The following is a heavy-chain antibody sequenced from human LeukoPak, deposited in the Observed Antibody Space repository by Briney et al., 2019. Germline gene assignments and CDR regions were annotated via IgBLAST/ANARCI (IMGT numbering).Heavy chain of an antibody. CDR3: ARETSRGAGDYFDY. J-gene: IGHJ4*02. CDR1: GFTFSRYD. V-gene: IGHV3-7*01. CDR2: IKQDGSEK. D-gene: IGHD3-10*01. Sequence: GGSLRLSCAASGFTFSRYDMSWVRQASGKGLEWVANIKQDGSEKYYVDSVKGRFTISRDNAKNSLYLQMNSLRAEDTAVYYCARETSRGAGDYFDYWGQGTLVTVSS.